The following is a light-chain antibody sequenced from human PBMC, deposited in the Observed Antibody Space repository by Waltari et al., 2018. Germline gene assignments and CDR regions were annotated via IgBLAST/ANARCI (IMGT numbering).Light chain of an antibody. Sequence: DIQMTQSPSSLSASVGDRVTITCQASQGISKFVNWYQHKAGKAPKLLIHDATRLEVGVPSRFTGSGSGTDFTFTVSSLQPEDIATYYCLQFDSVPYTFGQGTKLEI. CDR3: LQFDSVPYT. CDR1: QGISKF. CDR2: DAT. V-gene: IGKV1-33*01. J-gene: IGKJ2*01.